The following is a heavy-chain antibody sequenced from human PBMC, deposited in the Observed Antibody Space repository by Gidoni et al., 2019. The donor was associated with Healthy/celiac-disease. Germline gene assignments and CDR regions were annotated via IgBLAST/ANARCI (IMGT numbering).Heavy chain of an antibody. J-gene: IGHJ4*02. CDR3: ARNGVAGYSSGWFPSDY. CDR2: IYYSGST. D-gene: IGHD6-19*01. V-gene: IGHV4-59*08. Sequence: QVQLQESGPGLAKPSETLSLTCTVSGGSISSYYWSWIRQPPGKGLEWIEYIYYSGSTNSNPSRKGRVTTSVDTSKNQFSLKLSSVTAADTAVYYCARNGVAGYSSGWFPSDYWGQGTLVTVSS. CDR1: GGSISSYY.